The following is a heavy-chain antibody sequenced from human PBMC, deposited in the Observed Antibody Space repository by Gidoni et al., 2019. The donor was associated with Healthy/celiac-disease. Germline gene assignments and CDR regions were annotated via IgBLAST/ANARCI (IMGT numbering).Heavy chain of an antibody. CDR2: ISSSSSYI. J-gene: IGHJ4*02. D-gene: IGHD2-2*01. Sequence: EVQLVESGGGLVKPGGSLRLSCAASGFTFSSYRMNWVRQAPGKWLEWVSSISSSSSYIYYADSVKGRFTISRDNAKNSLYLQMNSLRAEDTAVYYCARDIVVVPAAARAMDYWGQGTLVTVAS. CDR1: GFTFSSYR. V-gene: IGHV3-21*01. CDR3: ARDIVVVPAAARAMDY.